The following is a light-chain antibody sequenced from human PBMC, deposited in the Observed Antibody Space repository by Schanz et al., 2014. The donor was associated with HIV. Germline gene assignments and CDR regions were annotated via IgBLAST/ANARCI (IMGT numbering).Light chain of an antibody. CDR2: DVT. J-gene: IGLJ3*02. V-gene: IGLV2-14*03. CDR3: AAWDDSLSGV. CDR1: NSDIGGYNF. Sequence: QSVLTQPASVSGSPGQSITISCTGTNSDIGGYNFVSWYQQHADKAPKLIIYDVTSRPSGISSRFSGSKSGNTASLTISGLQTEDEADYYCAAWDDSLSGVFGGGTKLTVL.